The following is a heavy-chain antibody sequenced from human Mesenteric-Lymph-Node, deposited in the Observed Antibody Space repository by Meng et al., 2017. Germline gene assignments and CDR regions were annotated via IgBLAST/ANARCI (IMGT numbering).Heavy chain of an antibody. CDR3: ARDQGGAGAY. D-gene: IGHD2-15*01. CDR1: VGSFSGYS. CDR2: INHSGST. Sequence: QVQRQQWGAGQLKPSETLSLTCAVYVGSFSGYSWNWIRQSPGKGLEWIGDINHSGSTNYNPSLKSRVTISVDTSKNQFSLELNYVTAADTAVYYCARDQGGAGAYWGQGTLVTVSS. V-gene: IGHV4-34*01. J-gene: IGHJ4*02.